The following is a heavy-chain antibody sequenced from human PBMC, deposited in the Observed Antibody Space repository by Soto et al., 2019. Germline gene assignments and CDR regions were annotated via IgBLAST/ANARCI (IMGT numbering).Heavy chain of an antibody. Sequence: PSETLSLTCTVSGGSISSGGYYWYWIRQPPGKGLEWIGYIYHSGSTYYNPSLKSRVTISVDRSKNQFSLKLSSVTAADTAVYYCARAVAGHFDYWGQGTLVTVSS. CDR2: IYHSGST. V-gene: IGHV4-30-2*01. J-gene: IGHJ4*02. D-gene: IGHD6-19*01. CDR1: GGSISSGGYY. CDR3: ARAVAGHFDY.